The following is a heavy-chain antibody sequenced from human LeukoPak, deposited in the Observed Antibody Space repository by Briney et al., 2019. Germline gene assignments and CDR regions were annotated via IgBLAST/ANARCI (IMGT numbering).Heavy chain of an antibody. CDR1: GFTFSSYS. Sequence: GGSLRLSCAASGFTFSSYSMNWVRQAPGKGLEWVSSISSSSSYIYYADSVKGRFTISRDNAKNSLYLQMNSLRAEDTAVYYCARNNWNPYYMDVWGKGTTVTVSS. D-gene: IGHD1-1*01. J-gene: IGHJ6*03. CDR2: ISSSSSYI. V-gene: IGHV3-21*01. CDR3: ARNNWNPYYMDV.